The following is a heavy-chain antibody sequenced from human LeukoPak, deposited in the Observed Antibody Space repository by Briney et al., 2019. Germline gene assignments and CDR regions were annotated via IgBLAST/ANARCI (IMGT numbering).Heavy chain of an antibody. Sequence: ASVKVSCRASGYTFTSYDINWVRQATGQGLEWMGWMNPNSGNTGYAQKFQGRVTITRNTSISTAYMELSSLRSEDTAVYYCARGFVVVPAAMGYWGQGTLVTVSS. CDR2: MNPNSGNT. J-gene: IGHJ4*02. CDR1: GYTFTSYD. V-gene: IGHV1-8*03. D-gene: IGHD2-2*01. CDR3: ARGFVVVPAAMGY.